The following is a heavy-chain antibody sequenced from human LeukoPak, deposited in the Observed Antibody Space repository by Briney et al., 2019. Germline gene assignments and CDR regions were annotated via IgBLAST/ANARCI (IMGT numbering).Heavy chain of an antibody. V-gene: IGHV4-59*01. CDR2: IYYSGST. D-gene: IGHD6-13*01. J-gene: IGHJ3*02. Sequence: SESLSLTCTVSGGSISSYYWSWIRQPPGKGLEWIGYIYYSGSTNYNPSLKSRVTISVDTSKNQFSLKLSSVTAADTAVYYCARDAYSSSWSDAFDIWGQGTMVTVSS. CDR1: GGSISSYY. CDR3: ARDAYSSSWSDAFDI.